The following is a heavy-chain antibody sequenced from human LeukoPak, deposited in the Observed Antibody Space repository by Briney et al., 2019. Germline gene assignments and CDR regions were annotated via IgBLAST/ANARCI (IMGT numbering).Heavy chain of an antibody. J-gene: IGHJ2*01. CDR1: GGSISNYY. V-gene: IGHV4-4*07. D-gene: IGHD3-16*01. Sequence: PSETLSLTCTVSGGSISNYYWSWIRQPAGKGLEWIGRIYTSGSTNYNPSLKSRVTMSVDTSKNQFSLNLSSVTAADTAVDYCARDLWGLRGGYFDLWGRGTLVTVSS. CDR2: IYTSGST. CDR3: ARDLWGLRGGYFDL.